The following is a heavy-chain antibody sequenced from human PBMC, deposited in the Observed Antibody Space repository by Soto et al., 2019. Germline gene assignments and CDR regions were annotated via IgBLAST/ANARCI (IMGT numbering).Heavy chain of an antibody. CDR1: GGSISSYY. Sequence: SEILSLTCTVSGGSISSYYWSWIRQSPEKGLEWIGYIYSSGSTNYNPSLKSRVTISVDTSENQFSLKLSSVTAADTAVYYCARQYCSRTRCYQYFDYWGQGTLVTVSS. CDR2: IYSSGST. CDR3: ARQYCSRTRCYQYFDY. J-gene: IGHJ4*02. D-gene: IGHD2-2*01. V-gene: IGHV4-59*08.